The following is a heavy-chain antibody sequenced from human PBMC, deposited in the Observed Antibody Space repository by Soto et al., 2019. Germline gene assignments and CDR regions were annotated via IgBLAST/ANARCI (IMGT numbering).Heavy chain of an antibody. Sequence: QITLKESGPTLVQPTQTLTLTCTFSGFSLTTSGVGVGWIRQPPGQALEWLALIYWDDDKRYSPSLTNRLNITKDTSTNPVVLTMTHMDPADTATYFCAHRTTTVTWWFDPWGQGTLVTVSS. D-gene: IGHD4-17*01. CDR3: AHRTTTVTWWFDP. J-gene: IGHJ5*02. V-gene: IGHV2-5*02. CDR2: IYWDDDK. CDR1: GFSLTTSGVG.